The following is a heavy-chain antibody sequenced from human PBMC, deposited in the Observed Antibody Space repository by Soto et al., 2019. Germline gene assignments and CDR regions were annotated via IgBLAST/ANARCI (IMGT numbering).Heavy chain of an antibody. J-gene: IGHJ5*02. CDR2: IYSSGST. V-gene: IGHV4-31*03. CDR1: GDSISSGGYY. D-gene: IGHD3-3*01. Sequence: QVQLQESGPGLVKPSQTLSLTCTVSGDSISSGGYYWSWIRQHPGKGLEWIGYIYSSGSTSYNPSLKSRVTISVDTSKNHLSLKLTSVTAADTAVYYSARGDTIFGVALGFDPWGQGTQVTVSS. CDR3: ARGDTIFGVALGFDP.